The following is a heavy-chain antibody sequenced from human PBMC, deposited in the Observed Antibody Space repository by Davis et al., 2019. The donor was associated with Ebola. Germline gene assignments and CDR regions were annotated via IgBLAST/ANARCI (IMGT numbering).Heavy chain of an antibody. J-gene: IGHJ3*02. Sequence: GESLKISCAASGFTFSSYGMHWVRQAPGKGLEWVADISYDGSNKYYADSVKGRFTISRDNSKNTLYLQMNSLRAEDTAVYYCAKASNYDYVWGSYRYKGAYAFDIWGQGTMVTVSS. V-gene: IGHV3-30*18. CDR1: GFTFSSYG. CDR3: AKASNYDYVWGSYRYKGAYAFDI. D-gene: IGHD3-16*02. CDR2: ISYDGSNK.